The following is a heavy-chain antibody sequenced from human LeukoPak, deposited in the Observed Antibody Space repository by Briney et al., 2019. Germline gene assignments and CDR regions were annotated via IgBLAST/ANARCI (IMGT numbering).Heavy chain of an antibody. J-gene: IGHJ5*02. CDR1: GFTFSTYS. D-gene: IGHD3-22*01. V-gene: IGHV3-21*01. CDR3: ARSSGYLFDP. Sequence: GGSLRLSCAASGFTFSTYSINWIRQAPGEGLEWVSSISTSSSYIYYADSVKGRFTISRDNAKNSLYLQMNSLRDEDTAVYYCARSSGYLFDPWGQGILVTVSS. CDR2: ISTSSSYI.